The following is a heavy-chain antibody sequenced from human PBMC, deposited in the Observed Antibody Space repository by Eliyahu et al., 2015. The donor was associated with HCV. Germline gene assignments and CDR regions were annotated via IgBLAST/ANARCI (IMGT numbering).Heavy chain of an antibody. D-gene: IGHD6-13*01. Sequence: EVQLVESGGGLVQPGRSLRLXCAASGFSFDDYALHWVRQAPGKGLEWVSGITWNSGNIVYADSVKGRFTISRDNAKSSLYLQVNSLRAEDTALYYCAKDIITYSSSYRGGMDVWGQGTTVTVSS. CDR1: GFSFDDYA. CDR2: ITWNSGNI. V-gene: IGHV3-9*01. J-gene: IGHJ6*02. CDR3: AKDIITYSSSYRGGMDV.